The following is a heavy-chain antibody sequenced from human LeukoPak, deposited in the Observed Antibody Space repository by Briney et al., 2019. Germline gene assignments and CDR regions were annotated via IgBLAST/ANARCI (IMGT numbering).Heavy chain of an antibody. V-gene: IGHV1-69*05. Sequence: ASVKVSCKASGGTFSSYAISWVRQGPGQGLEWMGGIIPIFGTISYAQKFQGRVTITTDESTSTAYMELSSLRSEDTAVYFCARVGDDFHWGAFDPWGQGTLVTVSS. D-gene: IGHD1-26*01. CDR2: IIPIFGTI. CDR1: GGTFSSYA. J-gene: IGHJ5*02. CDR3: ARVGDDFHWGAFDP.